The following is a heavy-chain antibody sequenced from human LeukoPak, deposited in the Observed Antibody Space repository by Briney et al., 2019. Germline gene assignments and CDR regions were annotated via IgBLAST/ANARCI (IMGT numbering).Heavy chain of an antibody. CDR3: ARGLDVSYFDY. V-gene: IGHV3-53*01. CDR1: GFTVSSNY. D-gene: IGHD2/OR15-2a*01. Sequence: GGSLRLSCAASGFTVSSNYMSWVRQAPGKGLDWVSVIYSGGGTYYADSVKGRFTISRDNSKNTLYLQMNSLRAEDTAVYYCARGLDVSYFDYWGQGTLVTVSS. CDR2: IYSGGGT. J-gene: IGHJ4*02.